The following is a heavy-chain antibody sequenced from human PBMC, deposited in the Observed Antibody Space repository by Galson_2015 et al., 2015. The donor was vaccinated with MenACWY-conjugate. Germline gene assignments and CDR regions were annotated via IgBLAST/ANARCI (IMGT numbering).Heavy chain of an antibody. CDR1: GFPFGDYA. CDR3: TRVHYCSSTSCYGYYFDY. Sequence: SLRLSCAASGFPFGDYAMSWFRQAPGKGLEWVGFIRSKAYGGTTEYAASVKGRFTISRDDSKSIAYLQMNSLKTEDTAVYYCTRVHYCSSTSCYGYYFDYWGQGTLVTVSS. D-gene: IGHD2-2*01. V-gene: IGHV3-49*03. J-gene: IGHJ4*02. CDR2: IRSKAYGGTT.